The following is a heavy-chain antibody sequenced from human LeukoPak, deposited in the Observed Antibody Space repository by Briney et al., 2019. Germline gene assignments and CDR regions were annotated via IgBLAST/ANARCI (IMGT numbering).Heavy chain of an antibody. V-gene: IGHV1-69*13. CDR2: IAPLFGSP. Sequence: ASVKVSCKASGGTFRNYLITWVRQAPGQGLGWMGAIAPLFGSPNYAQTLQGRVSIAADESTSTAYMELTSLTSDDTAIYYCATDSGNHSGHAFDIWGQGTRVIVSS. CDR3: ATDSGNHSGHAFDI. J-gene: IGHJ3*02. D-gene: IGHD5-12*01. CDR1: GGTFRNYL.